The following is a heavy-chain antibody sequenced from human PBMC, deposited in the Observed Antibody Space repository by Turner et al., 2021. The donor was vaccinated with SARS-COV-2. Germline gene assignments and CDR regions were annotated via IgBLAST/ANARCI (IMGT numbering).Heavy chain of an antibody. J-gene: IGHJ6*02. D-gene: IGHD1-1*01. CDR2: FYKIGSI. CDR1: GGSISSKS. V-gene: IGHV4-59*08. CDR3: ARHQGSTSGYDHGMNV. Sequence: QVQLQESGPGLVRPSETLSLTCTVSGGSISSKSWSWIRQSPGRGPEWIGYFYKIGSIDYNPTLRSRVTISVDTSKNQLSLNLISMTAADTAVYYCARHQGSTSGYDHGMNVWGQGTAVIVSS.